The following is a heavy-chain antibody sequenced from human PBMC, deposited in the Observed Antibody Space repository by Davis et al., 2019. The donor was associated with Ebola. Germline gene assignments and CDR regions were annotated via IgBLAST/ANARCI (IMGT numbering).Heavy chain of an antibody. CDR2: INSDGSST. D-gene: IGHD5-24*01. J-gene: IGHJ3*02. CDR1: GFTFSSYW. Sequence: HTGGSLRLSCAASGFTFSSYWMHWVRQAPGKGLVWVSRINSDGSSTNYADSVEGRFTISRDNAKNTLYLQKNSLRVEDTAVYYCAREMATTNDAFDIWGQGTMVSVSS. V-gene: IGHV3-74*01. CDR3: AREMATTNDAFDI.